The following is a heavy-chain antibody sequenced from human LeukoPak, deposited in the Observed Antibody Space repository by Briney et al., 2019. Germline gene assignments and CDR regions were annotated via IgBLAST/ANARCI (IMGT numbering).Heavy chain of an antibody. V-gene: IGHV4-4*07. CDR2: IYTSGST. Sequence: SETLSLTCTVSGGSISSYYWSWIRQPAGKGLEWIGRIYTSGSTNYNPSLKSRVTMSVDTFKNQFSLKLSSVTAADTAVYYCARGLRPRVDYPLGPAYYYYYMDVWGKGTTVTVSS. J-gene: IGHJ6*03. D-gene: IGHD4-11*01. CDR1: GGSISSYY. CDR3: ARGLRPRVDYPLGPAYYYYYMDV.